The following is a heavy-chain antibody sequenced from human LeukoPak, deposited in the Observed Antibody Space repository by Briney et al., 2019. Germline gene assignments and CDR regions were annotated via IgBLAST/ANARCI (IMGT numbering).Heavy chain of an antibody. D-gene: IGHD3-3*01. CDR1: GGSISSSSYY. CDR2: INHSGST. Sequence: PTETLSLTCTVSGGSISSSSYYWGWIRQPPGKGLEWIGEINHSGSTNYNPSLKSRVTISVDTSKNQFSLKLSSVTAADTGVYYCARGSITIFGVDYYYYYYGMDVWGQGTTVTVSS. V-gene: IGHV4-39*07. CDR3: ARGSITIFGVDYYYYYYGMDV. J-gene: IGHJ6*02.